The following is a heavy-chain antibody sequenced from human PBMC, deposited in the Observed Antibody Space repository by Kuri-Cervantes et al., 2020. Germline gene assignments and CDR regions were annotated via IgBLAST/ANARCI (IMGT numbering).Heavy chain of an antibody. Sequence: LSLTCAASGFTFDDYAMHWVRQAPGKGLEWVSGISWNSGSIGYADSVKGRFTISRDNAKNSLYLQMNSLRAEDTAVYYCARDDPMIVGGKGAFFDIWGQGTMVTVSS. CDR1: GFTFDDYA. D-gene: IGHD3-22*01. CDR3: ARDDPMIVGGKGAFFDI. CDR2: ISWNSGSI. J-gene: IGHJ3*02. V-gene: IGHV3-9*01.